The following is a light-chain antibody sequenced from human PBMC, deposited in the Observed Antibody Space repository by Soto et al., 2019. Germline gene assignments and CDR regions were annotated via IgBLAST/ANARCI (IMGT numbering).Light chain of an antibody. CDR3: SSYTSSSPCV. J-gene: IGLJ1*01. V-gene: IGLV2-14*01. CDR2: EVS. Sequence: QSVLTQPASVSGSPGQPITISCTGTSSDVGGYNYVSWYQQHPGKAPKLMIYEVSNRPSGVSNRFSGSKSGNTASLTISGLQAEDEADYYCSSYTSSSPCVFGTGTKVTVL. CDR1: SSDVGGYNY.